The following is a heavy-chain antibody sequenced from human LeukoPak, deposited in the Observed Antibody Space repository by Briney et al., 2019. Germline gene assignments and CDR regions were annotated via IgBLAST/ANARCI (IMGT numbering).Heavy chain of an antibody. Sequence: SETLSLTCTVSGGSITNYYWSWIRQPPGKGLEWIGYVYSSGSTNYNPSFQSRVTMSVDTSKNQFSLKLSSVTAADTAVYYCARLRGYSYGYYFDYWGQGTLVTVSS. V-gene: IGHV4-59*01. CDR1: GGSITNYY. CDR2: VYSSGST. CDR3: ARLRGYSYGYYFDY. J-gene: IGHJ4*02. D-gene: IGHD5-18*01.